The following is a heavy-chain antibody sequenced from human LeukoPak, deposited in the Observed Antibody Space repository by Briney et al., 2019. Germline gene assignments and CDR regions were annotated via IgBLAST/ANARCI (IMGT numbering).Heavy chain of an antibody. Sequence: SETLSLTCTVSGGSISSYYWSWLRQPPGKGLEWIGYIYYSGSTDYNPSLKSRVTISVDTSKNQFSLKLSSVTAADTAVYYCAREGSVVVAATPSAFDIWGQGTMVTVSS. D-gene: IGHD2-15*01. CDR3: AREGSVVVAATPSAFDI. J-gene: IGHJ3*02. CDR1: GGSISSYY. CDR2: IYYSGST. V-gene: IGHV4-59*01.